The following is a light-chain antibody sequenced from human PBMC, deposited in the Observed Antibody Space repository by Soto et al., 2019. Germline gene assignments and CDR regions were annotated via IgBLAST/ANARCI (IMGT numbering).Light chain of an antibody. CDR3: QSCDSSLSGSV. Sequence: QSVLTQPPSVSGAPGQRVTISCTGSSSNIGATYHVPWYQQLPGTAPKLLIYGNNNRPSGVPDRFSGSKSGTSASLAITGLQAEDEADYYGQSCDSSLSGSVFGGGTKLTVL. CDR1: SSNIGATYH. V-gene: IGLV1-40*01. J-gene: IGLJ3*02. CDR2: GNN.